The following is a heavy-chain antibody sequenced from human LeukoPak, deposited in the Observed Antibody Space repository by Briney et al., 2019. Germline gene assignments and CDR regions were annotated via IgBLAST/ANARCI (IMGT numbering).Heavy chain of an antibody. J-gene: IGHJ5*02. Sequence: SVKVSCKASGGTFRSYAISWVRHAPGQGLEWMGGIIPIFGTANYAQKFQGRVTITADESTSTAYMELSSLRSEDTAVYYCARAVVVVPAVGPLNWFDPWGQGNLVTVSS. D-gene: IGHD2-2*01. CDR2: IIPIFGTA. V-gene: IGHV1-69*13. CDR1: GGTFRSYA. CDR3: ARAVVVVPAVGPLNWFDP.